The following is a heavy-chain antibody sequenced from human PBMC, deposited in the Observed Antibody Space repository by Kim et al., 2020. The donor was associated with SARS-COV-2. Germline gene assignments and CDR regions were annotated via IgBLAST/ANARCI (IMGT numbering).Heavy chain of an antibody. D-gene: IGHD1-26*01. CDR3: ARVSGSGSFFFDY. Sequence: ADSVKGRFTISRDNAKNTLYLQMNSLGAEDTAVYSCARVSGSGSFFFDYWGHGTLVTVSS. J-gene: IGHJ4*01. V-gene: IGHV3-74*01.